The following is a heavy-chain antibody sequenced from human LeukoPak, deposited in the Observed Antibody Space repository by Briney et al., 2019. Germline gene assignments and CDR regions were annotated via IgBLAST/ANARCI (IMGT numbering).Heavy chain of an antibody. CDR2: INADGSTT. Sequence: PGGSLRLSCAASGSGFTFNNYWMHWVRQAPGKGLVWVSRINADGSTTSCADSVRGRFTISRDNAKNSLYLQMNSLRAEDTALYYCASGGIYYGAAFDFWGQGSLVTVSA. CDR1: GSGFTFNNYW. CDR3: ASGGIYYGAAFDF. D-gene: IGHD1-26*01. V-gene: IGHV3-74*01. J-gene: IGHJ4*02.